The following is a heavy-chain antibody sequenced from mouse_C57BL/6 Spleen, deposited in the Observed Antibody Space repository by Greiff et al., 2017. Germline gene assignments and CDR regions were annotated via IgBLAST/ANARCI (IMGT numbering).Heavy chain of an antibody. J-gene: IGHJ3*01. V-gene: IGHV1-22*01. D-gene: IGHD2-5*01. CDR1: GYTFTDYN. CDR3: ARSYYSNPFAY. Sequence: EVQLQQSGPELVKPGASVKMSCKASGYTFTDYNMHWVKQSHGKSLEWIGYINPNNGGTSYNQKFKGKATFTVNKSSSTAYMELRSLTSEDSAVYYCARSYYSNPFAYWGQGTLVTVSA. CDR2: INPNNGGT.